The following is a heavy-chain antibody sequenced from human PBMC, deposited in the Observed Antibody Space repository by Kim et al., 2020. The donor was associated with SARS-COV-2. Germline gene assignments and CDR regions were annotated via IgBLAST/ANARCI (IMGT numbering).Heavy chain of an antibody. D-gene: IGHD2-2*01. CDR2: IIPIFGTA. J-gene: IGHJ4*02. Sequence: VKVSCKASGGTFSSYAISWVRQAPGQGLEWMGGIIPIFGTANYAQKFQGRVTITADESTSTAYMELSSLRSEDTAVYYCARGRYCSSTSCYGLGSYFDYWGQGTLVTVSS. CDR3: ARGRYCSSTSCYGLGSYFDY. CDR1: GGTFSSYA. V-gene: IGHV1-69*13.